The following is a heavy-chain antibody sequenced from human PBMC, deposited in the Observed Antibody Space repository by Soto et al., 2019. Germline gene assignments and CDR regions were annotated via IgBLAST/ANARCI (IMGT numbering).Heavy chain of an antibody. J-gene: IGHJ4*02. CDR1: GYTFTSYG. CDR2: ISAYNGNT. D-gene: IGHD2-15*01. CDR3: ARVSLLLGYCSGGSCRHFDY. Sequence: QVQLVQSGAEVKKPGASVKVSCKASGYTFTSYGISWVRQAPGQGLEWMGWISAYNGNTNYAQKLQGRVTMTTDTSTSTAYRELRSLRSDDTAVYYCARVSLLLGYCSGGSCRHFDYWGQGTLVTVSS. V-gene: IGHV1-18*01.